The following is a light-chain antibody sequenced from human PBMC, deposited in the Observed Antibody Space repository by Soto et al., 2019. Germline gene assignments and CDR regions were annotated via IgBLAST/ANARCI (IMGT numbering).Light chain of an antibody. CDR3: QQRSNWIT. CDR2: DAV. CDR1: QSISTY. V-gene: IGKV3-11*01. Sequence: ETVLTQSPATLSLSPGERATLSCRASQSISTYLAWYQQKPGQAPRLLIYDAVNRATGIPARFSGSGSGTDFTLIIDSLAPEDFAVYYCQQRSNWITFGQGTRLEIK. J-gene: IGKJ5*01.